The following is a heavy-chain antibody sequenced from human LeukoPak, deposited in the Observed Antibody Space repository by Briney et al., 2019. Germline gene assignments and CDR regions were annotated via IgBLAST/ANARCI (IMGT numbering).Heavy chain of an antibody. CDR1: GGSISSYY. CDR2: IYTSGST. J-gene: IGHJ3*02. Sequence: SETLSLTCTVSGGSISSYYWSWIRQPAGKGLEWIGRIYTSGSTNYNPSLKIRVTMSVDTSKNQFSLKLSSVTAADTAVYYCARAKGEQLVQLAFDIWGQGTMVTVSS. V-gene: IGHV4-4*07. D-gene: IGHD6-13*01. CDR3: ARAKGEQLVQLAFDI.